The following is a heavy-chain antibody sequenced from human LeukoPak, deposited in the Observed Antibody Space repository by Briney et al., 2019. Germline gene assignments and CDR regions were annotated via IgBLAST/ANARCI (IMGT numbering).Heavy chain of an antibody. J-gene: IGHJ4*02. D-gene: IGHD3-10*01. CDR1: GFTFSSYG. V-gene: IGHV3-23*01. CDR2: ITGSGALT. Sequence: NPGGSLRLSCAASGFTFSSYGMTWVRQAPGKGLEWVSSITGSGALTYYADSVKGRFTISKDNAMDTLFLQMNSLRADDTAVYYCAKDRVDGSGSQFDSWGQGSLVTVSS. CDR3: AKDRVDGSGSQFDS.